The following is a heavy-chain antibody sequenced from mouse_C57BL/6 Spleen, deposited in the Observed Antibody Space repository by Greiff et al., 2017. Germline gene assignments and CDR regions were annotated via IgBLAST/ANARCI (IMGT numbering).Heavy chain of an antibody. CDR1: GYTFTSYW. CDR3: TRVRPLYWYFDV. J-gene: IGHJ1*03. D-gene: IGHD2-2*01. Sequence: VQLQQSGTVLARPGASVKMSCKTSGYTFTSYWMHWVKQRPGQGLEWIGAIYPGNSDTSYNQKFKGKAKLTAVTSASTAYMELSSLTNEDSAVYYWTRVRPLYWYFDVWGTGTTVTVSS. V-gene: IGHV1-5*01. CDR2: IYPGNSDT.